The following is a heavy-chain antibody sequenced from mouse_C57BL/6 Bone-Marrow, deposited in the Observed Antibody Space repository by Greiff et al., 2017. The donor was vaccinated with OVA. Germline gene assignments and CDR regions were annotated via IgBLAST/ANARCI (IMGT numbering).Heavy chain of an antibody. CDR3: ARRERGHWYFDV. CDR1: GFTFSDYY. CDR2: ISNGGGST. Sequence: EVKLVESGGGLVQPGGSLKLSCAASGFTFSDYYMYWVRQTPEKRLEWVAYISNGGGSTYYPDTVKGRFTISRDNAKNTLYLQMSRLKSEDTAMYYCARRERGHWYFDVWGTGTTVTVSS. V-gene: IGHV5-12*01. J-gene: IGHJ1*03.